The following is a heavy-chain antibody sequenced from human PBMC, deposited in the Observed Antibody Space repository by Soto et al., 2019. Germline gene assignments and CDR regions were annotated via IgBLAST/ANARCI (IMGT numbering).Heavy chain of an antibody. CDR3: GRGRSGQIVVFY. V-gene: IGHV1-2*02. CDR2: IGPESGAT. Sequence: ASVKVSCKASGYTFTGHYIHWLRQAPEQGPEWMGEIGPESGATRYAEKFQGRVTMTRDTSITTVYMELKNLSPDDTAVYYCGRGRSGQIVVFYWGQGTPVTVSS. D-gene: IGHD1-26*01. J-gene: IGHJ4*02. CDR1: GYTFTGHY.